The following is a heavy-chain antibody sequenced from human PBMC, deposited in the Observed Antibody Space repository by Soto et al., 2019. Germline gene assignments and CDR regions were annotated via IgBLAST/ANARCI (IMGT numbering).Heavy chain of an antibody. D-gene: IGHD2-8*01. J-gene: IGHJ4*02. CDR2: ISGSGGST. V-gene: IGHV3-23*01. CDR1: GFTFSSYA. CDR3: AKAYCTNGVCYPIGYYYFDY. Sequence: GGSLRLSCAASGFTFSSYAMSWVRQAPGKGLEWVSAISGSGGSTYYADSVKGRFTISRDNSKNTLYLQMNSLRAEDTAVYYCAKAYCTNGVCYPIGYYYFDYWGQGTLVTVSS.